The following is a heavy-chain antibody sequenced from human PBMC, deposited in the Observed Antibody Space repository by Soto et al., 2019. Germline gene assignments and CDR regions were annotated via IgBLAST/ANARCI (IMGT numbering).Heavy chain of an antibody. Sequence: GGSLRLSCAASGFTFSSYSMNWVRQAPGKGLEWVSSISSSSSYIYYADSGKGRFTISRDNAKNSLYLQMNSLRAEDTAVYYCARPCWTSSCYDYWGQGTLVTVSS. D-gene: IGHD2-15*01. V-gene: IGHV3-21*01. CDR1: GFTFSSYS. J-gene: IGHJ4*02. CDR3: ARPCWTSSCYDY. CDR2: ISSSSSYI.